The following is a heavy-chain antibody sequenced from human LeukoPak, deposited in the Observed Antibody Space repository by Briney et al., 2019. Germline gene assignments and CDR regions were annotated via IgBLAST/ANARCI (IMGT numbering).Heavy chain of an antibody. J-gene: IGHJ4*02. D-gene: IGHD1-26*01. CDR3: TTDLGSGSLFDY. CDR2: IKSKRDGGTT. V-gene: IGHV3-15*01. CDR1: GFTFSSYE. Sequence: SGGSLRLSCAASGFTFSSYEMNWVRQAPGKGLEWIGRIKSKRDGGTTDYAAPVKGRFTFSRDDSKNTVYLQMNSLKTEDTAVYYCTTDLGSGSLFDYWGQGTLVTVSS.